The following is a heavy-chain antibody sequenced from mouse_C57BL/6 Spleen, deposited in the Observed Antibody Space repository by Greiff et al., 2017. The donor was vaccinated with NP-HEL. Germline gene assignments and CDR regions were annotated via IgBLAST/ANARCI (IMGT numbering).Heavy chain of an antibody. Sequence: QVQLQQPGAELVRPGSSVKLSCKASGYTFTSYWMHWVKQRPIQGLEWIGNIDPSDSETHYNQKFKDKATLTVDKSSSTAYMQLSSLTSEDSAVYYCARGGDYGKRYFDVWGTGTTVTVSS. CDR2: IDPSDSET. V-gene: IGHV1-52*01. D-gene: IGHD2-1*01. CDR1: GYTFTSYW. CDR3: ARGGDYGKRYFDV. J-gene: IGHJ1*03.